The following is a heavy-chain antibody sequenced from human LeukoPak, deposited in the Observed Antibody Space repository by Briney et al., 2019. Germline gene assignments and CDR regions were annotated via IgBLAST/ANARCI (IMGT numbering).Heavy chain of an antibody. CDR3: ARSSYCSGGSCYSDY. D-gene: IGHD2-15*01. J-gene: IGHJ4*02. CDR1: GHIFASYW. Sequence: GESLKISCKGSGHIFASYWIAWVRQMPGKGLEWMGIIYPGHSDTRYSPSFQGQVTISADKSISTAYLQWSSLKASDTAMYYCARSSYCSGGSCYSDYWGQGTLVTVSS. V-gene: IGHV5-51*01. CDR2: IYPGHSDT.